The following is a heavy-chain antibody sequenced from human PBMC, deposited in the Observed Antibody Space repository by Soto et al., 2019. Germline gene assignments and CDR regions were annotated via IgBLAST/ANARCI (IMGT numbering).Heavy chain of an antibody. CDR3: ARGSLYSGSHSWFDP. Sequence: SVKVSCKASGGTFSSYAISWVRQAPGQGLEWMGGIIPIFGTANYAQKFQGRVTITTDTSASTAYMELSSLRSEDTAVYYCARGSLYSGSHSWFDPWGQGTLVTVSS. CDR1: GGTFSSYA. V-gene: IGHV1-69*05. D-gene: IGHD1-26*01. CDR2: IIPIFGTA. J-gene: IGHJ5*02.